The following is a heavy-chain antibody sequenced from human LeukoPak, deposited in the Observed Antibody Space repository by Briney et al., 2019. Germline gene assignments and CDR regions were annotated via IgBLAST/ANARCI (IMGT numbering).Heavy chain of an antibody. Sequence: GGSLRLSCTASGFTFGDYAMSWVRQAPGKGLEWVGFIRSKAYGGTTEYAASVKGRFTISRDDSKSIAYLQMNSLKTEDTAVYYCTRDTYVLRYFDWPYKAQDYYYYGMDVWGQGTTVTVSS. V-gene: IGHV3-49*04. CDR3: TRDTYVLRYFDWPYKAQDYYYYGMDV. CDR1: GFTFGDYA. J-gene: IGHJ6*02. CDR2: IRSKAYGGTT. D-gene: IGHD3-9*01.